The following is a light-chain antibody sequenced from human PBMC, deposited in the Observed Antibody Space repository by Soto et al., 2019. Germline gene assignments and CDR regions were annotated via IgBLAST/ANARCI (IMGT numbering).Light chain of an antibody. V-gene: IGKV4-1*01. CDR1: QSVLFSTNNKNF. CDR3: QQYYSPPYT. J-gene: IGKJ2*01. Sequence: DIVMTQSPDSLAVSLGGRATVNCKSSQSVLFSTNNKNFLAWYQQKPGQPPKLLIYWASTRESGVPDRFSGSGSATDFTLTINSLQAEDVALYYCQQYYSPPYTFGQGTKLEIK. CDR2: WAS.